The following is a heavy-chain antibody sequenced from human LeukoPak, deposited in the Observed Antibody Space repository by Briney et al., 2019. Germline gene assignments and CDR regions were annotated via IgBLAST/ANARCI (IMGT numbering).Heavy chain of an antibody. CDR2: TKSKTDGGTT. D-gene: IGHD2-2*01. J-gene: IGHJ4*02. CDR3: TTDFIPTSRSIVVVPAAMPFDC. V-gene: IGHV3-15*01. Sequence: PGGSLRLSCAASGFTFSNAWMSWVRQAPGKGLEWVGRTKSKTDGGTTDYAAPVKGRFTISRDDSKNTLYLQMNSLKTEDTAVYYCTTDFIPTSRSIVVVPAAMPFDCWGQGTLVTVSS. CDR1: GFTFSNAW.